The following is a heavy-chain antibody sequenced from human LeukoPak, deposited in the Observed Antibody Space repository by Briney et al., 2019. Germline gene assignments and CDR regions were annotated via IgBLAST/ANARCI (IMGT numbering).Heavy chain of an antibody. CDR3: AKGYYYDSAGYYSVDY. Sequence: GGSLRLSCAASGFTFSSYAMSWVRQAPGKGLEWVSAISGGGGSTHYADSVKGRFTISRDNSKNTLYLQMNSLRAEDTAVYYCAKGYYYDSAGYYSVDYWGQGTLVTVSA. J-gene: IGHJ4*02. CDR1: GFTFSSYA. V-gene: IGHV3-23*01. CDR2: ISGGGGST. D-gene: IGHD3-22*01.